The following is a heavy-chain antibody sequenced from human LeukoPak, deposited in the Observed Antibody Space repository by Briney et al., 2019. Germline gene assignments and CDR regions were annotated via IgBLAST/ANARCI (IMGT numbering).Heavy chain of an antibody. CDR1: GGTFSSYA. V-gene: IGHV1-69*05. CDR2: IIPIFGTA. Sequence: ASVKVSCKASGGTFSSYAISWVRQAPGQGLEWMGRIIPIFGTANYAQKFQGRVTITTDESTSTAYMELSSLRSEDTAVYYCARELNSCGWYRRFDYWGQGTLVTVSS. D-gene: IGHD6-19*01. J-gene: IGHJ4*02. CDR3: ARELNSCGWYRRFDY.